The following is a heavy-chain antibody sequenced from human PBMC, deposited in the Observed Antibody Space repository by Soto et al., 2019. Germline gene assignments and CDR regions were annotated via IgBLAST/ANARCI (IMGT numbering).Heavy chain of an antibody. CDR3: ARGLGGRMDD. D-gene: IGHD3-16*01. Sequence: QVQLVQSGAEVKKPGSSVRVSCKASGTIFSSYTISWVRQAPGQGLEWMGRIIPILGETNSAQKFQDRVTLTADKSTNTAYVERNSLRLEDTAVYCCARGLGGRMDDWGQGTKVTVSS. V-gene: IGHV1-69*08. CDR2: IIPILGET. CDR1: GTIFSSYT. J-gene: IGHJ6*02.